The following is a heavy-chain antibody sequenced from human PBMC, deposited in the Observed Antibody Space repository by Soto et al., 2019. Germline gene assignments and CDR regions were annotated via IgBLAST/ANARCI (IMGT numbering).Heavy chain of an antibody. CDR2: IYPGDSDT. J-gene: IGHJ6*02. D-gene: IGHD5-18*01. V-gene: IGHV5-51*01. CDR1: GYSFTSYW. CDR3: ARRGSRQLWLHYYGMDV. Sequence: GESLKISCKGSGYSFTSYWIGWVRQMPGKGLEWMGIIYPGDSDTRYSPSFQGQVTISADKSISTAYLRWSSLKASDTAIYYCARRGSRQLWLHYYGMDVWGQGTTVTVSS.